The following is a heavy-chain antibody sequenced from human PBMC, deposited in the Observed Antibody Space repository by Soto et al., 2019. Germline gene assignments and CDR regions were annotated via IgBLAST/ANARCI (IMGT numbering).Heavy chain of an antibody. CDR3: AISRYCSGYWYPNSLYYFDY. Sequence: ASVKVSCKASGYTFAGPPIHWVRQAPGQGLEWMGWINPDNGGTNYAQRFQGRVTMTRDTSISTAYMELSKLRSDDTAVYYCAISRYCSGYWYPNSLYYFDYWGQGALVTVSS. D-gene: IGHD2-15*01. J-gene: IGHJ4*02. CDR1: GYTFAGPP. CDR2: INPDNGGT. V-gene: IGHV1-2*02.